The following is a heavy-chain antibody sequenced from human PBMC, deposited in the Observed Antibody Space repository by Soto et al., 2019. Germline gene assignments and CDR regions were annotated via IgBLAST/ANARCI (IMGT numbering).Heavy chain of an antibody. Sequence: VQLEQSGAEVKRPGSSVKVSCRASGGTFTSYSINWVRRAPGQGPEWMGAVIPRFGTTTYAQRFEGRVTVTADASTSTVFMEMSGLRSEDTAVYFCARARIVAVSGRTGGYYHYAMDLWGQGTAVIVSS. CDR1: GGTFTSYS. D-gene: IGHD2-2*01. V-gene: IGHV1-69*01. J-gene: IGHJ6*02. CDR2: VIPRFGTT. CDR3: ARARIVAVSGRTGGYYHYAMDL.